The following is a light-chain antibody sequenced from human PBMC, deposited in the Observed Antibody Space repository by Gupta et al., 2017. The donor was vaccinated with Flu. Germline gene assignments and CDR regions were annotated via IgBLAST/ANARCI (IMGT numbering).Light chain of an antibody. CDR2: AAS. V-gene: IGKV1-6*01. Sequence: ALQLTQSPSSLSASVGDRVTITCRASQDIRDDLGGYQQKEGKAPKFRIDAASSVQSGVPSRVSGRGSGTDVTLTIRGLQPEDFTTEDGLQDFSYPMTFGKGTTVEI. CDR3: LQDFSYPMT. CDR1: QDIRDD. J-gene: IGKJ1*01.